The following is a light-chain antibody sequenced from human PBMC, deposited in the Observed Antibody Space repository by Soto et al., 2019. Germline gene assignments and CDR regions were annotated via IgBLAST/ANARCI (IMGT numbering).Light chain of an antibody. CDR1: QSVSTN. CDR3: QQYNDWPQT. Sequence: EIVMTQSPGTLSLSPGERATLSCRASQSVSTNLARYQQIPGQAPRLLIRGASTMATGIPARFGGSGSGTEFTLAISSLQSEEFAVYYCQQYNDWPQTCGLGTKVEIK. CDR2: GAS. J-gene: IGKJ1*01. V-gene: IGKV3-15*01.